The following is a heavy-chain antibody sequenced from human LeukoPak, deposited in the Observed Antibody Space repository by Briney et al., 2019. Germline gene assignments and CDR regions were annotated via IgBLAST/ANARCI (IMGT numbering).Heavy chain of an antibody. V-gene: IGHV1-18*01. CDR2: ISAYSGNT. D-gene: IGHD3-10*01. CDR3: ARKQYYDSGNFDF. Sequence: ASVKVSCKASGYIFPSYGITWVRQAPGQGLEWMGWISAYSGNTNYAQNLQGRVTMTTDTSTSTAYMELRSLRSDDTAVYYCARKQYYDSGNFDFWGQGTLVTVSS. CDR1: GYIFPSYG. J-gene: IGHJ4*02.